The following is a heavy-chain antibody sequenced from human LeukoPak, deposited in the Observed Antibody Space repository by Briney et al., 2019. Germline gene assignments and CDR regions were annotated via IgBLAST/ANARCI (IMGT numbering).Heavy chain of an antibody. CDR3: AKDYGYQLLSGTTLDY. D-gene: IGHD2-2*01. Sequence: GGSLRLSCAASGFTFSSYGMDWVRQAPGKGLEWVAVIWYDGSNKYYADSVKGRFTISRDNSKNTLYLQMNSLRAEDTAVYYCAKDYGYQLLSGTTLDYWGQGTLVTVSS. V-gene: IGHV3-33*06. CDR1: GFTFSSYG. J-gene: IGHJ4*02. CDR2: IWYDGSNK.